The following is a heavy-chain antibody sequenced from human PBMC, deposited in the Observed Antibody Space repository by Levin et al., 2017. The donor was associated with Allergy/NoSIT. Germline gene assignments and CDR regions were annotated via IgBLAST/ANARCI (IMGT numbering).Heavy chain of an antibody. CDR2: IYYSGST. D-gene: IGHD3-16*01. J-gene: IGHJ4*02. Sequence: SETLSLSCTVSGGSISSSSYFWGWIRQPPGKGLEWIGSIYYSGSTYYNPSLKSRVTISVDTSKNQFSLKLNPVTAADTAVYYCADSHGGINYFDYWGQGTLVTVSS. V-gene: IGHV4-39*01. CDR1: GGSISSSSYF. CDR3: ADSHGGINYFDY.